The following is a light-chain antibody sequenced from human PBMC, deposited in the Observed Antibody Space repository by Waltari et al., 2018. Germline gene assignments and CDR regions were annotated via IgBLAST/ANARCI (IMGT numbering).Light chain of an antibody. CDR1: QGITNN. V-gene: IGKV1-17*01. CDR2: GAS. Sequence: DIQMTQSPSSLSASVGDRVTITCRASQGITNNLGWYQQKPGEVPKRLIYGASSLDSGVPSRFSGSGSVTEFILTISSLQPEDFASYYCLQYHSIPLTFGGGTKVEIK. CDR3: LQYHSIPLT. J-gene: IGKJ4*01.